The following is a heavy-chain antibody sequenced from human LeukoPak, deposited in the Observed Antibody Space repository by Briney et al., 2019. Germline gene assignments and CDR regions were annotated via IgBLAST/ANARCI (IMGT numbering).Heavy chain of an antibody. V-gene: IGHV4-31*03. CDR1: GGSISSGGYY. CDR2: IYYSGST. J-gene: IGHJ4*02. CDR3: ARSERVVGVDY. D-gene: IGHD1-1*01. Sequence: SQTLSLTCTVSGGSISSGGYYWSWIRQHPGKGLEWIGYIYYSGSTYYNPSLKSRVTISVDTSKNQFSLKLSSVTAADTAVYYCARSERVVGVDYWGQGTLVTVSS.